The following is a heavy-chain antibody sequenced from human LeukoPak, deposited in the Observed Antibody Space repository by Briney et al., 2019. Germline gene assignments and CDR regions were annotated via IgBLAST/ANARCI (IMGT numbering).Heavy chain of an antibody. CDR3: ARFRNRMVRGRHFDY. Sequence: PSETLSLTCAVYGGSFSGYYWSWIRQPPGKGLEWIGEINHSGSTNYNPSLKSRVTISVDTSKNQFSLKLSSVTAADTAVYYCARFRNRMVRGRHFDYWGQGTLVTVSS. V-gene: IGHV4-34*01. J-gene: IGHJ4*02. D-gene: IGHD3-10*01. CDR2: INHSGST. CDR1: GGSFSGYY.